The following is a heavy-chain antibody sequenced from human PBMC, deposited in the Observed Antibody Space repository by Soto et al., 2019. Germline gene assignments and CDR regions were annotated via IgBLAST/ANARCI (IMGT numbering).Heavy chain of an antibody. V-gene: IGHV4-30-2*01. J-gene: IGHJ4*02. CDR3: DRVDYGDYVFDY. Sequence: QLQLQESGSGLVKPSQTLSLTCAVSGGSISSGGYSWSWIRQPPGKGLEWIGYIYHSGSTYYNPSLKSRVTISVDRSKNQFSLKLSSVTAADTAVYYWDRVDYGDYVFDYWGQGTLVAVSS. CDR2: IYHSGST. CDR1: GGSISSGGYS. D-gene: IGHD4-17*01.